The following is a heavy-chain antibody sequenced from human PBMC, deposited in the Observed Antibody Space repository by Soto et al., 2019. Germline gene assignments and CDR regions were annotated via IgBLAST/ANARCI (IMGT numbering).Heavy chain of an antibody. Sequence: EVHLVESGGGLVRPGGSLRVSCVASGFTFGNAWMSWVRQAAGKGLEWVGRIYRKSEGATTEYAAPVTGRFTISRNDSKNTLYLPMNSLKTEDPAVYYCSTHLTATMEGDYWGQGTRVSVSS. D-gene: IGHD2-8*01. V-gene: IGHV3-15*01. CDR3: STHLTATMEGDY. CDR2: IYRKSEGATT. CDR1: GFTFGNAW. J-gene: IGHJ4*02.